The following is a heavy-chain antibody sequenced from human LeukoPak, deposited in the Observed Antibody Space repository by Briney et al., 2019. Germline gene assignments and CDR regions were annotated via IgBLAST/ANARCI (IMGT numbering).Heavy chain of an antibody. J-gene: IGHJ4*02. CDR3: ARDSDSGYGPFAS. CDR2: IHSGGTT. V-gene: IGHV3-53*01. CDR1: GFTVSNNY. Sequence: GGSLRLSCAASGFTVSNNYMSWVRQAPGKGLEWVSVIHSGGTTNYADSVQGRFSISRDNSKTTVYLHMNSLRAEDTAVYYCARDSDSGYGPFASWGQGTLVTVSS. D-gene: IGHD5-12*01.